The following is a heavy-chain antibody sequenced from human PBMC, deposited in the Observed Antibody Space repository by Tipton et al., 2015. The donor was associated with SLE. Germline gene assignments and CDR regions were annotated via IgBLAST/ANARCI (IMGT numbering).Heavy chain of an antibody. CDR2: IYYSGST. V-gene: IGHV4-61*01. CDR1: GGSISSGSYY. J-gene: IGHJ3*02. CDR3: ASVRITFGGVIGDAFDI. Sequence: TLSLTCTVSGGSISSGSYYWSWIRQPPGKGLEWIGYIYYSGSTNYNPSLKSRVTISVDTSKNQFSLKLSSVTAADTAVYYCASVRITFGGVIGDAFDIWGQGTMVTVSS. D-gene: IGHD3-16*02.